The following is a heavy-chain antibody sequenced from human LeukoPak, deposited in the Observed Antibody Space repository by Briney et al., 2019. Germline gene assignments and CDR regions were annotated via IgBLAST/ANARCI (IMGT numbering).Heavy chain of an antibody. CDR3: ARDLQVTNCGDDCYPHWYFDF. CDR2: ISSSSSYI. Sequence: GGSLRLSCAASGFTFSSYSMNWVRQAPGKGLEWVSSISSSSSYIYYADSVKGRFTISRDNAKNSLYLQMNSLRAEDTAMYYCARDLQVTNCGDDCYPHWYFDFWGRGTLVTVSS. CDR1: GFTFSSYS. V-gene: IGHV3-21*04. J-gene: IGHJ2*01. D-gene: IGHD2-21*02.